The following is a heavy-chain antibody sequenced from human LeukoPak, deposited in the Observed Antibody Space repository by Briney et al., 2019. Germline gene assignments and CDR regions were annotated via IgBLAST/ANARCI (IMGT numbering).Heavy chain of an antibody. CDR1: GGSISSSSYY. V-gene: IGHV4-39*01. CDR2: IYYSGST. Sequence: SETLSLTCTVSGGSISSSSYYWGWFRQPPGKGLEWIGSIYYSGSTYYNPSLKSRVTISVDTSKNQFSLKLSSVTAADTAVYYCARKVVVVPAAIYYFDYWGQGTLVTVSS. CDR3: ARKVVVVPAAIYYFDY. J-gene: IGHJ4*02. D-gene: IGHD2-2*01.